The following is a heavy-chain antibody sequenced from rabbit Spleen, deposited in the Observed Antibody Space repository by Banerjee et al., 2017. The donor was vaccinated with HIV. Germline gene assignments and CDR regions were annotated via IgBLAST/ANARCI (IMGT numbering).Heavy chain of an antibody. V-gene: IGHV1S47*01. CDR1: GFSFSDRDV. J-gene: IGHJ4*01. CDR3: ARDSIYASFFSVAYALSL. CDR2: IYGGGSAVT. D-gene: IGHD6-1*01. Sequence: QEQLEESGGGLVKPEGSLTLTCKASGFSFSDRDVMCWVRQAPGKGPEWIACIYGGGSAVTYYASWVNGRFTISRGTSLNTVDLKMTSLTAADTATYFCARDSIYASFFSVAYALSLWGPGTLVTVS.